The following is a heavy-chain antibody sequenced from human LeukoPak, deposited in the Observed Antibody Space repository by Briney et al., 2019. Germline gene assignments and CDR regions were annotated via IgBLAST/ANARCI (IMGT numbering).Heavy chain of an antibody. J-gene: IGHJ4*02. V-gene: IGHV3-30*18. Sequence: GGSLRLSCAASGFTFSSYVMHWVRQAPGKGLEWVAMISYDGTNKYYADSVRGRFTISRDNSKNTLYLQMNSLRAEDTAVYYCAKDPYGDYGGDWGQGTLVTVSS. CDR2: ISYDGTNK. CDR3: AKDPYGDYGGD. D-gene: IGHD4-17*01. CDR1: GFTFSSYV.